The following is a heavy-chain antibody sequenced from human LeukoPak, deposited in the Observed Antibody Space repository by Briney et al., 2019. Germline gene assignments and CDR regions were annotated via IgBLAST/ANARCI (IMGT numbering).Heavy chain of an antibody. V-gene: IGHV4-34*01. CDR1: GGSFSGYY. CDR2: INHSGST. J-gene: IGHJ5*02. D-gene: IGHD3-22*01. CDR3: ARGVREYYYDSSGYYRHWFDP. Sequence: PSETLSLTCAVYGGSFSGYYWSWIRQPPGKGLEWIGEINHSGSTNYNPSLKSRVTISVDTSKNQFSLKLSSVTAADTAVYYCARGVREYYYDSSGYYRHWFDPWGQGTLVTVSS.